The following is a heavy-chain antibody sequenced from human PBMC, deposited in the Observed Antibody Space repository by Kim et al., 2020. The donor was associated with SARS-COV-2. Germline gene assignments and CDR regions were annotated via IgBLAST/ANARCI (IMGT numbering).Heavy chain of an antibody. CDR1: GFTFSSYG. Sequence: GGSLRLSCAASGFTFSSYGMHWVRQAPGKGLEWVAVIWYDGSNKYYADSVKGRFTISRDNSKNTLYLQMNSLRAEDTAVYYCARDKGGDTAMVPGDYWGQGTLVTVSS. D-gene: IGHD5-18*01. CDR3: ARDKGGDTAMVPGDY. CDR2: IWYDGSNK. V-gene: IGHV3-33*01. J-gene: IGHJ4*02.